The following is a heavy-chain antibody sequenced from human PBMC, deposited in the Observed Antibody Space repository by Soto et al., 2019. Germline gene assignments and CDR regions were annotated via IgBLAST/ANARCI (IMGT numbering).Heavy chain of an antibody. Sequence: PSETLSLTCTVSGDSINNYYWSWIRQPPGKGLEWIGYIYYSGSTNYNPSLKSRVTISVDTSKNQFSLKLSSVTAADTAVDYWGRTDYGYYYYYMDVWGKGTTVTVS. CDR2: IYYSGST. CDR1: GDSINNYY. CDR3: GRTDYGYYYYYMDV. V-gene: IGHV4-59*08. D-gene: IGHD4-17*01. J-gene: IGHJ6*03.